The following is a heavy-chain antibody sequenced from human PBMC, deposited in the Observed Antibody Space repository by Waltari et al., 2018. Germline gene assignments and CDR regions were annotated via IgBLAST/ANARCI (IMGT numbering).Heavy chain of an antibody. CDR3: ATPTPSLVPTKYYFDY. D-gene: IGHD2-15*01. V-gene: IGHV1-69*10. CDR1: GGTFSSYA. Sequence: QVQLVQSGAEVKKPGSSVKVSCKASGGTFSSYAISWVRQAPGQGLEWMGGIIPILGIANYAQKFQGRVTITADKSTSTAYMELSSLRSEDTAVYYCATPTPSLVPTKYYFDYWGQGTLVTVSS. CDR2: IIPILGIA. J-gene: IGHJ4*02.